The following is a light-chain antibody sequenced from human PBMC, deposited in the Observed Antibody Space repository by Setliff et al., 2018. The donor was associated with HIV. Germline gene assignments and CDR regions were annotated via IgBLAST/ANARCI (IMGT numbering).Light chain of an antibody. CDR3: SSYTNSGTLDVV. CDR2: DVS. J-gene: IGLJ2*01. CDR1: SSDIGRYNS. V-gene: IGLV2-14*03. Sequence: QSVLTQPASVSGSPGQSINIPCTGTSSDIGRYNSVPWYQQNPGKAPKLIIYDVSNPPSGVSTRFSASKSANTASLTISGLQAEDEADYYCSSYTNSGTLDVVFGGGTKVTVL.